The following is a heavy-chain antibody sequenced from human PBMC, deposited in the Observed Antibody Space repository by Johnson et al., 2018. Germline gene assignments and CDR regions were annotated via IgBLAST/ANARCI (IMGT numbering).Heavy chain of an antibody. V-gene: IGHV3-23*04. CDR1: GFTFSNHA. CDR2: ISDGSDHT. J-gene: IGHJ4*02. Sequence: VQLVESGGGLVQPGGSLRISCAASGFTFSNHAMIWGRQAPGKGLEWVAAISDGSDHTYYADSVKGRFTISRDNSENTLYLQMHSLRAEDTALYYCAKDGSVSWRPLDYWGRGTLVTVSS. D-gene: IGHD2-15*01. CDR3: AKDGSVSWRPLDY.